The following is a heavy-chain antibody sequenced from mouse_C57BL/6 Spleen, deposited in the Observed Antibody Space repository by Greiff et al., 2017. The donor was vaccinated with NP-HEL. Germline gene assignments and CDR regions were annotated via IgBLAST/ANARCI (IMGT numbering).Heavy chain of an antibody. CDR3: ARRYYYGSRYYYAMDY. V-gene: IGHV1-85*01. CDR2: IYPRDGST. Sequence: VQLQQSGPELVKPGASVKLSCKASGYTFTSYDINWVKQRPGQGLEWIGWIYPRDGSTKYNEKFKGKATLTVDTSSSTAYMELHSLTSEDSAVYFCARRYYYGSRYYYAMDYWGQGTSVTGSS. J-gene: IGHJ4*01. CDR1: GYTFTSYD. D-gene: IGHD1-1*01.